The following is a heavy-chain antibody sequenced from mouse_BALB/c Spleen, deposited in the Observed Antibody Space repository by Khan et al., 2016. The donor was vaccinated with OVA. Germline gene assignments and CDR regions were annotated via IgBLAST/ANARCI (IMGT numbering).Heavy chain of an antibody. CDR3: AGFEASYDAMDY. J-gene: IGHJ4*01. D-gene: IGHD6-1*01. Sequence: VQLQESGPGLVAPSQSLSITCTVSGFSLTSYGVSWVRQPPGKGLEWLGVIWGDGSTNYHSALKSRLSIITDNSKSQVFLTLNSLQNDDTASYYVAGFEASYDAMDYWGQGTSVTVSS. V-gene: IGHV2-3*01. CDR2: IWGDGST. CDR1: GFSLTSYG.